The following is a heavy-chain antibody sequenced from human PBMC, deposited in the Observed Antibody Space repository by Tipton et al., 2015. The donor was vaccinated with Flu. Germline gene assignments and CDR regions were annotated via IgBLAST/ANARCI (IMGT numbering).Heavy chain of an antibody. CDR2: IYRGDRT. J-gene: IGHJ6*02. CDR3: ARVREADYAYGVDV. D-gene: IGHD3-16*01. Sequence: GSLRLSCEASGFTVSTNYMGWVRQAPGKGLEWVSVIYRGDRTYYADAVKGRFTTSRDNSKNTLYVQMNSLRVEDTAVYYCARVREADYAYGVDVWGQGTTVTVSS. CDR1: GFTVSTNY. V-gene: IGHV3-53*01.